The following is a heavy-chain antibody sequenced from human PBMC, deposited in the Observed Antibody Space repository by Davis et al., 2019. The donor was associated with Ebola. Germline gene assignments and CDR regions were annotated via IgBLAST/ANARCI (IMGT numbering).Heavy chain of an antibody. J-gene: IGHJ4*02. CDR3: ANTYYYGSGGDY. CDR1: GFTFSSYG. V-gene: IGHV3-33*06. Sequence: GESLKISCAASGFTFSSYGMHWVRQAPGKGLEWVAVIWYDGSNKYYADSVKGRFTISRDNSKNTLYLQMNSLRAEDTAVYYCANTYYYGSGGDYWGQGTLVTVSS. CDR2: IWYDGSNK. D-gene: IGHD3-10*01.